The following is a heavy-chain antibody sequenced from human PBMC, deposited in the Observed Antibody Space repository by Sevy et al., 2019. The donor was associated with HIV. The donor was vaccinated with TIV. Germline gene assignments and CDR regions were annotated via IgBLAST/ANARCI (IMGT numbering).Heavy chain of an antibody. CDR1: GGSISSYY. J-gene: IGHJ4*02. V-gene: IGHV4-4*07. CDR3: ARDDACSGGSCYSH. Sequence: SETLSLTCTVSGGSISSYYWSWIRQPAGKGLEWIGRIYTSGSTNYNPSLKSRVTMSVDTSKNQFSLKLSSVTAADTAMYYCARDDACSGGSCYSHWGQGTLVTVSS. D-gene: IGHD2-15*01. CDR2: IYTSGST.